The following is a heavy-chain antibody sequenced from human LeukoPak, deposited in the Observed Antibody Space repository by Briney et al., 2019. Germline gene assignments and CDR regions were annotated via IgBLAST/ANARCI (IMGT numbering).Heavy chain of an antibody. D-gene: IGHD6-13*01. CDR1: GFTFSSYG. J-gene: IGHJ4*02. CDR2: ISYDGSNK. CDR3: ARAFGAAADPYYFDY. Sequence: GRSLRLSCAASGFTFSSYGMHWVRQAPGKGLEWVAVISYDGSNKYYADSVKGRFTISRDNSKNTLYLQMNSLRAEGTAVYYCARAFGAAADPYYFDYWGQGTLVTVSS. V-gene: IGHV3-30*03.